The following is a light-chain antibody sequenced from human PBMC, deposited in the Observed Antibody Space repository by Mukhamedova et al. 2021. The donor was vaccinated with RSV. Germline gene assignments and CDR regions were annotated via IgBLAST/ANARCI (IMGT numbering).Light chain of an antibody. CDR3: QQYGSSPRT. J-gene: IGKJ1*01. CDR1: QSVSSSY. CDR2: GAS. V-gene: IGKV3-20*01. Sequence: ATLSCRASQSVSSSYLAWYQQKPGQAPRLLIYGASSRATGIPDRFSDSGSGTDFTLTISRLEPEDFAVYYCQQYGSSPRTFGQGTK.